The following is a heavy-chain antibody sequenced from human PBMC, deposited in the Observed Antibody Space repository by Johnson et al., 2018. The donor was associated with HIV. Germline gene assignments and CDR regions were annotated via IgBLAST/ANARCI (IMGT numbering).Heavy chain of an antibody. V-gene: IGHV3-7*04. CDR3: ARGRGALDI. CDR1: GFIFSSYW. D-gene: IGHD3-16*01. Sequence: VQLVESGGGLVQPGGSLRLSCAASGFIFSSYWMSWVRQAPGKGLEWVATVKQDGSEKYCVDSVKDRLTISRDNGKNSLYLQMNSLRAENTAVYYCARGRGALDIWGQGTVVTISS. CDR2: VKQDGSEK. J-gene: IGHJ3*02.